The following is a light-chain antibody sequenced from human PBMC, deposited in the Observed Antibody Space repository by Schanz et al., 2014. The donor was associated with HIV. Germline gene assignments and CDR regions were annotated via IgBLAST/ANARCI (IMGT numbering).Light chain of an antibody. CDR3: QHLSSYPLT. J-gene: IGKJ4*01. CDR2: AAS. V-gene: IGKV1-5*01. Sequence: DIQMTQSPPTLSASVGDRVTLTCRASQSITNWLAWYQQKPGKAPKLLIYAASSLQSGVPSRFSGSGSGTEFTLTISSLQPEDFATYYCQHLSSYPLTFGGGTKVEI. CDR1: QSITNW.